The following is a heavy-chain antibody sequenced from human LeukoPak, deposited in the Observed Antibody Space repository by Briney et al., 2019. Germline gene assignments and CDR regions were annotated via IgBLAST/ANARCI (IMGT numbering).Heavy chain of an antibody. J-gene: IGHJ4*02. Sequence: GGSLRLSCAASGFTFSSYGMHWVRQAPGKGLEWVAVIWYDGSNKYYADSVKGRFTISRDNSKNTLHLQMNSLRAEDTAVYYCARDPARNDSWGQGTLVTVSS. CDR1: GFTFSSYG. V-gene: IGHV3-33*01. CDR2: IWYDGSNK. CDR3: ARDPARNDS.